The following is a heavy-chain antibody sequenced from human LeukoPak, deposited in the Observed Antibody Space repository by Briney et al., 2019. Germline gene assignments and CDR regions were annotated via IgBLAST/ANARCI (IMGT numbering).Heavy chain of an antibody. V-gene: IGHV5-51*01. CDR1: GYSFTSYW. J-gene: IGHJ4*01. CDR3: TGGGRFTYGSSEY. CDR2: IYPSDSDT. D-gene: IGHD5-18*01. Sequence: GESLKISCKGSGYSFTSYWIGWVRQMPGKGLEWMGIIYPSDSDTRYSPSFQGQVTMSADKSITTAYLQWSSLKAPDPAMNYRTGGGRFTYGSSEYWGQEPWSPSPQ.